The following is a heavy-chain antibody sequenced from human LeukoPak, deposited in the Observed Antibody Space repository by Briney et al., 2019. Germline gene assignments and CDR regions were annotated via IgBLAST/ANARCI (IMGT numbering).Heavy chain of an antibody. Sequence: PPGGSLRLSCAASGFTFSSYEMNWVRQAPGKGLEWVSAISSTGGTTYYAESVKGHFTISRDNSKNTLYLQMNSLRAEDTAVYYCARDVGEGGYMDVWGKGTTVTISS. CDR3: ARDVGEGGYMDV. CDR2: ISSTGGTT. V-gene: IGHV3-23*01. J-gene: IGHJ6*03. D-gene: IGHD1-26*01. CDR1: GFTFSSYE.